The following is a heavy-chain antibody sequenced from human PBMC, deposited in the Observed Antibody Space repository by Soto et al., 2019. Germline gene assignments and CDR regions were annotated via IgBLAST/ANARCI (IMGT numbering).Heavy chain of an antibody. J-gene: IGHJ4*02. D-gene: IGHD6-19*01. CDR2: ISGSGDTI. Sequence: EVQVLESGGGLVQPGGSLRLSCVASGFTFSDFAMSWVRQAPGKRLEWVSSISGSGDTIYYTDSVKGRFTISRDNSNNTLYLQMHSLRADDTAEYFCAKLRGDGWHFHYWGQGTLVAVSS. CDR3: AKLRGDGWHFHY. V-gene: IGHV3-23*01. CDR1: GFTFSDFA.